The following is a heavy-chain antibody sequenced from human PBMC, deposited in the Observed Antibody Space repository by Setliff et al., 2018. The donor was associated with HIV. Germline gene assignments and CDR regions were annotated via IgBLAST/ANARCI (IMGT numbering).Heavy chain of an antibody. CDR2: ISSSGGVK. D-gene: IGHD4-17*01. CDR1: GGSISSGGYY. J-gene: IGHJ6*03. Sequence: LSLTCTVSGGSISSGGYYWSWIRQHPGKGLEWISYISSSGGVKYYADSVKGRFTISRDNAKNTLYLHMNSLRTEDTAVYYCARGPSLTTVTTRGDYMDVWGKGTTVTVSS. CDR3: ARGPSLTTVTTRGDYMDV. V-gene: IGHV3-11*04.